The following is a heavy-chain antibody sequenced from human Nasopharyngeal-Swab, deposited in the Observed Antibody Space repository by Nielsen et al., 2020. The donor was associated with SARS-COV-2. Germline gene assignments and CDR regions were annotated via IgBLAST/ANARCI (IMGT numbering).Heavy chain of an antibody. Sequence: VRQAPGKGLEWVANIKQDGSEKYYVDSGKGRFTISRDNAKNSLYLQMNSLRAEDTAVYYCSRDKGLRDYVWGSYRSSYYYYYGMDVWGQGTTVTVSS. CDR2: IKQDGSEK. CDR3: SRDKGLRDYVWGSYRSSYYYYYGMDV. D-gene: IGHD3-16*02. J-gene: IGHJ6*02. V-gene: IGHV3-7*01.